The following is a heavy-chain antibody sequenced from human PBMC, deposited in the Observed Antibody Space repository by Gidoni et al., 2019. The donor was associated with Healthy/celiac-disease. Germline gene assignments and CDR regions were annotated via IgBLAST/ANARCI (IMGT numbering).Heavy chain of an antibody. CDR3: ARDEAVAGTDYYYGMDV. V-gene: IGHV3-21*01. J-gene: IGHJ6*02. Sequence: EVQLVESGGGLVKPGGSLGLSCSACGFHFRSKCMNCVRQAPGKGLEGVSSISSSSSYIYYADSVKGRFTISRDNAKNSLYLQMNSLRAEDTAVYYCARDEAVAGTDYYYGMDVWGQGTTVTVSS. D-gene: IGHD6-19*01. CDR2: ISSSSSYI. CDR1: GFHFRSKC.